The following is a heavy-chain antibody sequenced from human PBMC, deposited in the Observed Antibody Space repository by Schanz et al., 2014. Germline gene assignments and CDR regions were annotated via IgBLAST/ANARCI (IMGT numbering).Heavy chain of an antibody. V-gene: IGHV3-48*01. CDR2: ISSGGTTI. D-gene: IGHD6-19*01. Sequence: EVQLVESGGGLVQPGESLRLSCAVSGFSFSSYSMSWVRQAPGKGLEWIAYISSGGTTIYYADSVKGRFTISRDNAKNSLYLQMNSLRAEDTAVYYCARSYSSGWYPYYYGMDVWGQGTTVTVSS. J-gene: IGHJ6*02. CDR3: ARSYSSGWYPYYYGMDV. CDR1: GFSFSSYS.